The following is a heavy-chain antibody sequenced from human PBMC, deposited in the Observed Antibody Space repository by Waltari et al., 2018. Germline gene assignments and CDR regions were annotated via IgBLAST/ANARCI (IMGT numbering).Heavy chain of an antibody. J-gene: IGHJ1*01. CDR3: AKDLYYDFWSGYHLHTLGYFQH. V-gene: IGHV3-23*01. D-gene: IGHD3-3*01. Sequence: EVQLLESGGGLVQPGGSLRLSCAASGFTFSSYAMSWVRQAPGKGLEWVSAISGSGGSTYYADSVKGRFTISRDNSKNTLYLQMNSLRAEDTAVYYCAKDLYYDFWSGYHLHTLGYFQHWGQGTLVTVSS. CDR2: ISGSGGST. CDR1: GFTFSSYA.